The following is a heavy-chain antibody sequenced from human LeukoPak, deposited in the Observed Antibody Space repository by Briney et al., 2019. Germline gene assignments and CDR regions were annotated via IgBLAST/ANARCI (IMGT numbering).Heavy chain of an antibody. V-gene: IGHV3-21*04. CDR3: ARGGLMGAPRFDAFDI. CDR1: GFTFSFYT. CDR2: IGGRTTSI. D-gene: IGHD3-16*01. J-gene: IGHJ3*02. Sequence: GGSLRLSCSASGFTFSFYTMNWVRQPPGKGLEWVSSIGGRTTSISYAHSVEGRFTISRDNSKNTLYLQMNSLRAEDTAVYYCARGGLMGAPRFDAFDIWGQGTMVTVSS.